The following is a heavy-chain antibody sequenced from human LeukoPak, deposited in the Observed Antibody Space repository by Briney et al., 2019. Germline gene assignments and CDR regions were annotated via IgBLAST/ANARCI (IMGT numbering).Heavy chain of an antibody. D-gene: IGHD6-19*01. V-gene: IGHV4-30-4*08. CDR3: ASHNSSGWYGDAFDI. J-gene: IGHJ3*02. Sequence: SQTLSLTCTVSGGSTSSGDYYWSWIRQPPGKGLEWSGYIYYSGSTYYNPSLKSRVTISVDTSKNQFSLKLSSVTAADTAVYYCASHNSSGWYGDAFDIWGQGTMVTVSS. CDR2: IYYSGST. CDR1: GGSTSSGDYY.